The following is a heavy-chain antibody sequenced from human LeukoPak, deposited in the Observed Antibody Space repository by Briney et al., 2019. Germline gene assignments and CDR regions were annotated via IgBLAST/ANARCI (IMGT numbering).Heavy chain of an antibody. V-gene: IGHV1-69*04. CDR3: ARARDAGIEAAGTGPWDY. Sequence: SVKVSCKASGGTFSSYAISWVRQAPGQGLEWMGRIIPILGIANYAQKFQGRVTITADKSTSTAYMELSSLRSEDTAVYYCARARDAGIEAAGTGPWDYWGQGTLVTASS. J-gene: IGHJ4*02. CDR2: IIPILGIA. D-gene: IGHD6-13*01. CDR1: GGTFSSYA.